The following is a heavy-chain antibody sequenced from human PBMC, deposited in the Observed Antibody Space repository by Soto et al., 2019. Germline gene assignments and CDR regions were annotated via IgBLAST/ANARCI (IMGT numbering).Heavy chain of an antibody. J-gene: IGHJ5*02. V-gene: IGHV1-18*01. CDR2: ISAYNGNT. CDR1: GYTFTSSG. D-gene: IGHD2-2*01. Sequence: ASVKVSCKASGYTFTSSGISWVRQAPGQGLEGMGWISAYNGNTNYAQKLQGRVTMTTDTSTSTAYMELRSLISDDTAVYYCARARYCSSTSCYLDWFDPWGQGTLVTVSS. CDR3: ARARYCSSTSCYLDWFDP.